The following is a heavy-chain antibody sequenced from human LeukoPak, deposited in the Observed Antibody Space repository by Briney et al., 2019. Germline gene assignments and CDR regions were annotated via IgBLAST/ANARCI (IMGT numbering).Heavy chain of an antibody. CDR1: GGSISSYY. D-gene: IGHD3-3*01. CDR3: ARDGMVRFLEWLSPMDV. Sequence: SETLSLTCTVSGGSISSYYWSWIRQPAGKGLEWIGRIYTSGSTNYNPSLKSRVTMSVDTSKNQFSLKLSSVTAADTAVYYCARDGMVRFLEWLSPMDVWGKGTTVTVSS. CDR2: IYTSGST. J-gene: IGHJ6*03. V-gene: IGHV4-4*07.